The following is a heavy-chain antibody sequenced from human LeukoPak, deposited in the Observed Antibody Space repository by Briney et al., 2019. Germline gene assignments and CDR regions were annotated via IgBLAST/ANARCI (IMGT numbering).Heavy chain of an antibody. Sequence: ASVKVSCKASGYTFTSYAMHWVRQAPGQRLEWMGWINAGNGNTKYSQKFQGRITMTRDTSTSTVYMEVSSLRSEDTAVYYCAATVTTYGWFDPWGPGTLVTVSS. CDR1: GYTFTSYA. CDR3: AATVTTYGWFDP. V-gene: IGHV1-3*01. J-gene: IGHJ5*02. CDR2: INAGNGNT. D-gene: IGHD4-17*01.